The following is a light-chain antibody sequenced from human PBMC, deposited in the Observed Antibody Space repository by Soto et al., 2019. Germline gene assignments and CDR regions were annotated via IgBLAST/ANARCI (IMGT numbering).Light chain of an antibody. CDR1: SSDVGGYNY. V-gene: IGLV2-14*01. CDR2: EVS. J-gene: IGLJ1*01. CDR3: SSYTSSSTLYG. Sequence: QSVLTQHASVSGSPGQSITISCTGTSSDVGGYNYVSWYQQHPGKAPKLMIYEVSNRPSGVSNRFSGSKSGNTASLTISGLQAEDEADYYCSSYTSSSTLYGFGTGTKLTVL.